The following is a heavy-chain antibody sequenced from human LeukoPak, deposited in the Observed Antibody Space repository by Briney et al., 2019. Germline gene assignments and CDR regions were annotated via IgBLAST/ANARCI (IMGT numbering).Heavy chain of an antibody. CDR2: ISYDGSNQ. CDR1: GFTINNYV. Sequence: GGSLRLSCVASGFTINNYVMNWVRQAPGKGLEWVATISYDGSNQYYADFVKGLLSIFRDNSENTVYLQMNSLRPEDTAIFYCARGPGWNYFDFWGQGTLVTVSS. J-gene: IGHJ4*02. V-gene: IGHV3-30-3*01. D-gene: IGHD1-1*01. CDR3: ARGPGWNYFDF.